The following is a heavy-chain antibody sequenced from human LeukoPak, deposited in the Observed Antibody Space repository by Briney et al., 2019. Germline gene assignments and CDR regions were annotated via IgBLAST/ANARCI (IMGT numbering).Heavy chain of an antibody. Sequence: SETLSLTCTVSGDSISTSNSYWGWIRQPPGKGLEWIGSIYYSGNTYYNASLKSRVTISVDTSKNQFSLKLSSVTAADTAVYYCARGFWSRYFDYRGQGTLVTVSS. CDR1: GDSISTSNSY. D-gene: IGHD2-8*02. CDR3: ARGFWSRYFDY. V-gene: IGHV4-39*01. J-gene: IGHJ4*02. CDR2: IYYSGNT.